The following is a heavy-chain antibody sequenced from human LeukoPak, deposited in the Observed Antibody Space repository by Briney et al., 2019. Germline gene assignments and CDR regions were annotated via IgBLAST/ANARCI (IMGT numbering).Heavy chain of an antibody. D-gene: IGHD5-18*01. V-gene: IGHV4-30-4*08. Sequence: SQTLSLTCTVSGASFNSDYQYWNWIRQSPVKGLDGIGSTHTSRMLYNNATLESRFTMSRDTSKSQHSLKLRSVTAADTAVYYCARGRPNTAMARGPWFDPWGQGTMVTVSS. J-gene: IGHJ5*02. CDR3: ARGRPNTAMARGPWFDP. CDR2: THTSRML. CDR1: GASFNSDYQY.